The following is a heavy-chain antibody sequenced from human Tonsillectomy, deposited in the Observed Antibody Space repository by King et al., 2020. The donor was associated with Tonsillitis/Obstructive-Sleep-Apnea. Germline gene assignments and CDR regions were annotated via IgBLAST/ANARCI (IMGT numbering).Heavy chain of an antibody. D-gene: IGHD3-16*01. CDR3: AKDLFGGKAAVSFDY. Sequence: VQLVESGGGLVQPGGSLRLSCAASGFTFSTYAMSWVRQAPGKGLEWVSSINGSGGSTYYADSVKGRFTISRDNSKNTVYLQMNSLRAEDTAVYYCAKDLFGGKAAVSFDYWGQGTLVTVSS. J-gene: IGHJ4*02. CDR2: INGSGGST. V-gene: IGHV3-23*04. CDR1: GFTFSTYA.